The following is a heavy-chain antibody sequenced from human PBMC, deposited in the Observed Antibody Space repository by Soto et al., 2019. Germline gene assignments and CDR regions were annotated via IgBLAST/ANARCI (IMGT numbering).Heavy chain of an antibody. V-gene: IGHV1-69*04. CDR1: GGTFYNYG. CDR3: AREIYLPVILQSLPCDF. Sequence: QDQLLQSGAEVKKPGSSVKVSCKSSGGTFYNYGFSWMRQAPGQGLEWMGRIIPVLGVPSYAEKFQGRVTILADKAPTTVHMDMSNLRSENKAIYYCAREIYLPVILQSLPCDFCGHGTLVTVSS. J-gene: IGHJ4*01. CDR2: IIPVLGVP.